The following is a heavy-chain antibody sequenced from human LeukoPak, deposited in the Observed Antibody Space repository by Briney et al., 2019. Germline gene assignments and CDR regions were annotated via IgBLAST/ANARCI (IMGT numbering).Heavy chain of an antibody. J-gene: IGHJ6*02. CDR2: IYPGDSDT. D-gene: IGHD2-15*01. Sequence: GESLKISCKGSGYSFTSYWMGWVRQMPGKGLEWMGIIYPGDSDTRYSPSFQGQVTISADKSISTAYLQWSSLKASDTAMYYCARYGGYCSGGSCYRTYYYDSSGYYGMDVWGQGTTVTVSS. CDR3: ARYGGYCSGGSCYRTYYYDSSGYYGMDV. V-gene: IGHV5-51*01. CDR1: GYSFTSYW.